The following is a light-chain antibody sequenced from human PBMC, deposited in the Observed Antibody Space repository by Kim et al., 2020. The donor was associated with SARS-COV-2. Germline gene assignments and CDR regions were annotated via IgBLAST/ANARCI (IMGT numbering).Light chain of an antibody. CDR1: QSVLYSSDNKNY. V-gene: IGKV4-1*01. Sequence: DIVMTQSPDSLAVSLGERATINCKSSQSVLYSSDNKNYLAWYQQKPGQPPKLLIYWASTRESGVPDRFSGSGSGTDFTLTISSLQAEDVAVYYCQQHYNTATFGQGTKVDIK. CDR3: QQHYNTAT. CDR2: WAS. J-gene: IGKJ1*01.